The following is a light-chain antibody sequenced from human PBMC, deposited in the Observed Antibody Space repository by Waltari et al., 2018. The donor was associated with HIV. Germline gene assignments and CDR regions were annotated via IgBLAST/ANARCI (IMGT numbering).Light chain of an antibody. CDR1: QSLTTL. CDR2: GAS. V-gene: IGKV3-20*01. Sequence: ETVMTQSPATLSVSPGEGVTLSCRASQSLTTLLAWYQQKSGQAPRLLIYGASSRATGIADRFSGSGSGTDFTLTISRLEPEDFAVYYCQQYGSSPCTFGPGTKVDVK. J-gene: IGKJ3*01. CDR3: QQYGSSPCT.